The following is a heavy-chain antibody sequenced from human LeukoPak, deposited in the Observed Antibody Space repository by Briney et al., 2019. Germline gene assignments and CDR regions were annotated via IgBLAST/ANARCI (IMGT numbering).Heavy chain of an antibody. Sequence: PSETLSLTCTVSGGSISSSSYYWGWIRQPPGKGLEWIGSIYYSGSTYYNPSLKSRVTISVDTSKNQFSLKLSSVTAADTAVYYCARDLYSGSYLTDYWGQGTLVTVSS. CDR1: GGSISSSSYY. D-gene: IGHD1-26*01. CDR3: ARDLYSGSYLTDY. J-gene: IGHJ4*02. V-gene: IGHV4-39*07. CDR2: IYYSGST.